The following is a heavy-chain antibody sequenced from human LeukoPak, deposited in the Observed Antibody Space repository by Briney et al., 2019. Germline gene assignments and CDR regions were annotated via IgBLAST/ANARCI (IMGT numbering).Heavy chain of an antibody. CDR3: ARDGFTNYYDSSGYPDY. CDR2: INHSGST. CDR1: GGSFSGYY. Sequence: PSETLSLTCAVYGGSFSGYYWSWIRQPPGKGLEWIGEINHSGSTNCNPSLKSRITISVDTSKNQFSLKLSSVTAADTAVYYCARDGFTNYYDSSGYPDYWGQGTLVTVSS. J-gene: IGHJ4*02. V-gene: IGHV4-34*01. D-gene: IGHD3-22*01.